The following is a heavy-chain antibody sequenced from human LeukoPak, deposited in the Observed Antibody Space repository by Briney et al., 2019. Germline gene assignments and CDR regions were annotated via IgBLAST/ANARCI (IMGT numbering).Heavy chain of an antibody. Sequence: PGGSLRLSCAASGLTFSSYSMNWVRQAPGKGLEWVSSISSSSSYIYYADSVKGRFTISRDNAKNSLYLQMNSLRAEDTAVYYCARKSCSSTSCYLGVWGQGTTVTVSS. CDR3: ARKSCSSTSCYLGV. CDR2: ISSSSSYI. V-gene: IGHV3-21*01. J-gene: IGHJ6*02. CDR1: GLTFSSYS. D-gene: IGHD2-2*01.